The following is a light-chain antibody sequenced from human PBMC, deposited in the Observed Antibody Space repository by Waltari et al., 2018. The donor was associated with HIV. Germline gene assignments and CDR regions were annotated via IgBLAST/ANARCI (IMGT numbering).Light chain of an antibody. Sequence: DIQMTQSPSSLSVSVGDRVTITCRASQSINTYLNWYQHKPGRAPKLLIYASSTLQTGVPSRFSGSGSGTDVSLTISSLQPEDFATYYCQQSYITLALTFGGGPRVDMK. CDR1: QSINTY. V-gene: IGKV1-39*01. CDR2: ASS. J-gene: IGKJ4*01. CDR3: QQSYITLALT.